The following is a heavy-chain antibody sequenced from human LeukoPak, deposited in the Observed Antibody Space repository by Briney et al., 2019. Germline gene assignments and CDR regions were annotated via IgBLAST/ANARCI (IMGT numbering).Heavy chain of an antibody. D-gene: IGHD3-3*01. CDR1: GFTFSSYA. J-gene: IGHJ4*02. V-gene: IGHV3-23*01. Sequence: PGGSLRLSCAASGFTFSSYAMSWVRQAPGKGLEWVSAISGSGGSTYYADSVKGRFTISRDNSKNMLYLQMNSLRAEDTAVYYCAKDYDFWSGYSDYWGQGTLVTVSS. CDR2: ISGSGGST. CDR3: AKDYDFWSGYSDY.